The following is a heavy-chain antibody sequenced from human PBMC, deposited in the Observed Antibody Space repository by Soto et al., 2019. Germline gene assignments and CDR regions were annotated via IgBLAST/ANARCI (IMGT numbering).Heavy chain of an antibody. D-gene: IGHD2-21*02. CDR1: SGSISSSNW. J-gene: IGHJ4*02. CDR2: IYHSGRT. CDR3: ARLRTYDLMTAPDY. Sequence: SETLSLTCVVSSGSISSSNWWSWVRQPPGKGLEWIGEIYHSGRTNYNPSLKSRVSISLDKSKNQFSLKLSSVTAADTAVYYCARLRTYDLMTAPDYWGQGTLVTVSS. V-gene: IGHV4-4*02.